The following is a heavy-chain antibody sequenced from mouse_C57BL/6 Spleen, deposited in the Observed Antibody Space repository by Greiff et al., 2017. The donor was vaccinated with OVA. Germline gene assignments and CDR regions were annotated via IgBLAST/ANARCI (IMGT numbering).Heavy chain of an antibody. CDR2: ISDGGSYT. Sequence: EVKVIESGGGLVKPGGSLKLSCAASGFTFSSYAMSWVRQTPEKRLEWVATISDGGSYTYYPDNVQGRFTISRDNAKNNLYLQMSHLKSEDTAMYYCARGYYGSEGAMDYWGQGTSVTVSS. CDR1: GFTFSSYA. CDR3: ARGYYGSEGAMDY. J-gene: IGHJ4*01. D-gene: IGHD1-1*01. V-gene: IGHV5-4*03.